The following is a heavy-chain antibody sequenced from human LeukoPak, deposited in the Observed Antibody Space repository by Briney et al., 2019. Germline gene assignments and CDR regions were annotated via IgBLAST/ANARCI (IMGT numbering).Heavy chain of an antibody. CDR1: GFTFSSYS. J-gene: IGHJ6*04. V-gene: IGHV3-48*04. CDR2: ISSSGSTI. CDR3: AELGITMIGGV. Sequence: GGTLRLSCAASGFTFSSYSMNWVRQAPGKGLEWVSYISSSGSTIYYADSVKGRFTISRDNAKNSLYLQMNSLRAEDTAVYYCAELGITMIGGVWGKGTTVTISS. D-gene: IGHD3-10*02.